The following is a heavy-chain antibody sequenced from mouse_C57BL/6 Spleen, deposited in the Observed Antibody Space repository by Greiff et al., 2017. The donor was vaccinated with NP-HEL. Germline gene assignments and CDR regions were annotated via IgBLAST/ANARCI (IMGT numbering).Heavy chain of an antibody. CDR2: IDPETGGT. CDR1: GYTFTDYE. V-gene: IGHV1-15*01. CDR3: TKGAITGPDYFDY. Sequence: VQLQQSGAELVRPGASVTLSCKASGYTFTDYEMHWVKQTPVHGLEWIGAIDPETGGTAYNQKFKGKAILTADKSSSTAYMELRSLTSEDSAFYYCTKGAITGPDYFDYWGQGTTLTVSS. D-gene: IGHD4-1*01. J-gene: IGHJ2*01.